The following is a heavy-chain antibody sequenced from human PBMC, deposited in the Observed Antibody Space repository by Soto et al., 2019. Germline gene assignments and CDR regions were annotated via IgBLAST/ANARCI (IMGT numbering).Heavy chain of an antibody. CDR3: ARGGERGPGDY. D-gene: IGHD3-10*01. CDR1: EFTFSSHD. V-gene: IGHV3-13*04. J-gene: IGHJ4*02. Sequence: EVQLVESGGGLVQPGGSLRLSCAASEFTFSSHDMHWVRQATGKGLEWVSAIGTGGDTYYPGSVKGRFTISRENAKNSLYLQMNSLRAGDTAVYYCARGGERGPGDYWGQGTLVTVSS. CDR2: IGTGGDT.